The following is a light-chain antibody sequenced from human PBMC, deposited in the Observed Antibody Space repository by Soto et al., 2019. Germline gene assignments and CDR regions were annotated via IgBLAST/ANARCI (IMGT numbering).Light chain of an antibody. CDR2: KAT. CDR1: QSINGF. CDR3: QQYSAYPLT. V-gene: IGKV1-5*03. J-gene: IGKJ4*01. Sequence: DIQLTQSPSTLSASVGDRVTITCRASQSINGFLAWYQQKPGKGPKLLIYKATILRSGVPSRFTGGESGTEFTLTINSLQPDDSATYFCQQYSAYPLTFGGGTMV.